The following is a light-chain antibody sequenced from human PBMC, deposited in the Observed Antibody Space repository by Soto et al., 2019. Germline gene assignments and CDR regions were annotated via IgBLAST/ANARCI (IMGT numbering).Light chain of an antibody. Sequence: EIVLTQSPGTLSLSPGERATLSCRASQSVSSSYLAWYQQKPGQAPSLLIYGASSRATVIPDRFSGSGSGTDFTLTISRLEPEDFAVYYCQQYGSSLWTFDQGTKVEIK. J-gene: IGKJ1*01. CDR3: QQYGSSLWT. CDR2: GAS. CDR1: QSVSSSY. V-gene: IGKV3-20*01.